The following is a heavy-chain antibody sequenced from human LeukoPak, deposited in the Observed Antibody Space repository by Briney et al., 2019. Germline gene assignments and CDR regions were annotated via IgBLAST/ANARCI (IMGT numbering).Heavy chain of an antibody. V-gene: IGHV4-4*07. CDR1: GGSISNDY. J-gene: IGHJ3*01. CDR3: GRYNYGPEAVGV. CDR2: IYTRGIT. D-gene: IGHD5-18*01. Sequence: SSETLSLTCTVSGGSISNDYWSWIWQPPRPGQGRIGRIYTRGITNYNPSLKSRVTMSVDTSKNQFSLKLSSVTAADTAVYYCGRYNYGPEAVGVWGQGTMVTVSS.